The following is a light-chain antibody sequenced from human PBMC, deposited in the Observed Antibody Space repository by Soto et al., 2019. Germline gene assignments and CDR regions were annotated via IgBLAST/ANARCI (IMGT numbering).Light chain of an antibody. CDR3: SSYTTTSTIL. Sequence: QSALTQPASVSGSPGQSITISCTGSNHDIGTYKYVSWYQQHPGKAPKLMIYEVSNSPSGVSNRFSGSKSGNTASLTISGLQAEDEAHYYCSSYTTTSTILFGGGTQLTVL. CDR1: NHDIGTYKY. V-gene: IGLV2-14*01. J-gene: IGLJ2*01. CDR2: EVS.